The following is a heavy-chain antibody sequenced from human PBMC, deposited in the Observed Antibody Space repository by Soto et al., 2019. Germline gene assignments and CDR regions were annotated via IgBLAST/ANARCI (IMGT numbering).Heavy chain of an antibody. CDR3: ARDSCSSTSCYDY. V-gene: IGHV3-21*01. Sequence: EVQLVESGGGLVKPGGSLRLSCAASGFTFSSYSMNWVRQAPGKGLEWVSSISSSSSYIYYADSVRGRFTISRDNAKNSLYVQMNSLRAEDTAVYYCARDSCSSTSCYDYWGQGTLVTVSS. CDR1: GFTFSSYS. CDR2: ISSSSSYI. D-gene: IGHD2-2*01. J-gene: IGHJ4*02.